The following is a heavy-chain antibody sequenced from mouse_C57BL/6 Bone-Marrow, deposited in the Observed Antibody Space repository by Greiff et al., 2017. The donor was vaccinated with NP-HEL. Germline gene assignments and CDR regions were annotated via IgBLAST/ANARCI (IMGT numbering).Heavy chain of an antibody. CDR1: GYTFTSYW. Sequence: QVQLQQPGAELVRPGSSVKLSCKASGYTFTSYWMDWVKQRPGQGLEWIGNIYPSDSETDYNQKFKDKATLTVDKSSSTAYMQLSSLTSEDSAVYYCAREEIYYGYDGNWDASYFDYWGQGTTLTVSS. J-gene: IGHJ2*01. D-gene: IGHD2-2*01. CDR3: AREEIYYGYDGNWDASYFDY. V-gene: IGHV1-61*01. CDR2: IYPSDSET.